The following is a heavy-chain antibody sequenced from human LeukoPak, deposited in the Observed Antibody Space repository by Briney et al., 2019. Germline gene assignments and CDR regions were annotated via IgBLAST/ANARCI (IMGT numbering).Heavy chain of an antibody. CDR3: AKRRYSYDIDY. J-gene: IGHJ4*02. D-gene: IGHD5-18*01. CDR2: IYSSGST. V-gene: IGHV4-39*01. Sequence: SETLSLTCTVSGGSIRGSTSYWGWIRQPPGKGLEWIGSIYSSGSTYYNPSLKSRVTISVDTSKNQFSLKLSSETAADTAVYYCAKRRYSYDIDYWGQGTLVTVSS. CDR1: GGSIRGSTSY.